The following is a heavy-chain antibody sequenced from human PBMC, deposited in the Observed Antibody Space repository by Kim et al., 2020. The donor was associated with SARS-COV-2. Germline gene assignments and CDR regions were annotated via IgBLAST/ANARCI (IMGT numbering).Heavy chain of an antibody. D-gene: IGHD6-13*01. Sequence: GGSLRLSCAASGFTFSSYGMHWVRQAPGKGLEWVAVISYDGSNKYYADSVKGRFTISRDNSKNTLYLQMNSLRAEDTAVYYCARKKQSSSWYKAYYYYGMDVWGQGTTVTVSS. V-gene: IGHV3-30*03. CDR1: GFTFSSYG. J-gene: IGHJ6*02. CDR2: ISYDGSNK. CDR3: ARKKQSSSWYKAYYYYGMDV.